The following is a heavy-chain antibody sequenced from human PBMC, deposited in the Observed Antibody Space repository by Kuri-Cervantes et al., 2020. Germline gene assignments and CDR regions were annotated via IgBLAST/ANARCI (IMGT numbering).Heavy chain of an antibody. J-gene: IGHJ5*02. CDR1: GFTCRRYC. D-gene: IGHD6-13*01. CDR2: IKEDGSEK. V-gene: IGHV3-7*03. Sequence: GGAPRLSCAASGFTCRRYCMSWVRQAPGKGLEWVANIKEDGSEKYYVDSVEGRFTISRDNAKNSLYLQMNSLRAEDTAVYYCARSGSSWLSAGSWFDPWGQGTLVTVSS. CDR3: ARSGSSWLSAGSWFDP.